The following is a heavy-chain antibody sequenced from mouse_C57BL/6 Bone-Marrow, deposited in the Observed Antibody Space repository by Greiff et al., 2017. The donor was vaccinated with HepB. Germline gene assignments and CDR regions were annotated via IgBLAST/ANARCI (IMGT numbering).Heavy chain of an antibody. CDR3: AMDDYDDPFAY. J-gene: IGHJ3*01. V-gene: IGHV1-72*01. CDR2: IDPNSGGT. CDR1: GYTFTSYW. D-gene: IGHD2-4*01. Sequence: QVQLQQPGAELVKPGASVKLSCKASGYTFTSYWMHWVKQRPGRGLEWIGRIDPNSGGTKYNEKFKSKATLTVDKPSSTAYMQLSSLTSEDSAVYYCAMDDYDDPFAYWGQGTLVTVSA.